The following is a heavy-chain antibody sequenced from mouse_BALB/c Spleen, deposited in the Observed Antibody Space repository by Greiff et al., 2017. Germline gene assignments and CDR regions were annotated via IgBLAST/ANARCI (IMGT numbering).Heavy chain of an antibody. CDR1: GFTFSSYS. CDR2: ISSGGSYT. CDR3: TRDRGDGYWYLDV. D-gene: IGHD2-3*01. Sequence: EVQLVESGGGLVKPGGSLKLSCAASGFTFSSYSMSWVRQTPEKRLEWVATISSGGSYTYYPDSVKGRVTISRDNAKNTLYLQMSSLKSEDTAMYYCTRDRGDGYWYLDVWGAGTTVTVSS. J-gene: IGHJ1*01. V-gene: IGHV5-6-4*01.